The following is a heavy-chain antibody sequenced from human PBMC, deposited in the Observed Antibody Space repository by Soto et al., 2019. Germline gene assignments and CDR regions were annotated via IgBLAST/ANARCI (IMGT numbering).Heavy chain of an antibody. Sequence: PGGSLRLSCAASGFTFSSYAMHWVRQAPGKGLEWVAVISYDGSNKYYADSVKGRFTISRDNSKNTLYLQMNSLRAEDTAVYYCVRDGGDIVVVVAATPGHWFDPWGQGTLVTVSS. J-gene: IGHJ5*02. CDR2: ISYDGSNK. CDR3: VRDGGDIVVVVAATPGHWFDP. V-gene: IGHV3-30-3*01. D-gene: IGHD2-15*01. CDR1: GFTFSSYA.